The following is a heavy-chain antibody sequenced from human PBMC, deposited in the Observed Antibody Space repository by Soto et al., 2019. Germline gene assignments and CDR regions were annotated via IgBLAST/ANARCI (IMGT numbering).Heavy chain of an antibody. Sequence: QVQLVQSGAEVKKPGSSVKVSCKASGGTFSSYAISWVRQAPGQGLEWMGGIIPIFGTANYAQKFQGRVTITAEKHTSTAYMELSSLRAEDTALNYCMRDHLGYDILACYEEPNGAFDIWGQGTIVTVSS. D-gene: IGHD3-9*01. V-gene: IGHV1-69*06. CDR2: IIPIFGTA. CDR3: MRDHLGYDILACYEEPNGAFDI. J-gene: IGHJ3*02. CDR1: GGTFSSYA.